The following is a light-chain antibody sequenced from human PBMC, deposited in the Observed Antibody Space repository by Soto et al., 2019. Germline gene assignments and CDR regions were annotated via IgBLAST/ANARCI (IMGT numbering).Light chain of an antibody. Sequence: EIVMTQSPATLSVSPGERATLSCRASQSVSSNLAWYQQKPGQAPRLLIYGASTRATGIPAGCSGSGSGTAFTLTTSSLQSTDFAVDDRQQYNSWPQYTFGQGTKLEIK. CDR2: GAS. J-gene: IGKJ2*01. CDR3: QQYNSWPQYT. CDR1: QSVSSN. V-gene: IGKV3-15*01.